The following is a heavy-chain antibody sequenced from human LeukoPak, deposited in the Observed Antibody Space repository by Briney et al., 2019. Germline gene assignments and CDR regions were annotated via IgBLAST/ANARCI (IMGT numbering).Heavy chain of an antibody. D-gene: IGHD2-15*01. CDR3: ARDRGYCSGGSCYILDY. J-gene: IGHJ4*02. Sequence: GGSLRLSCAVSGFTLSSYWMHWVRQAPGKGLVWVSRINGDGSTTSYADSVKSRFTISRDNAKNTLYLQMNSLRAEDTAVYYCARDRGYCSGGSCYILDYWGQGTLVTVSP. V-gene: IGHV3-74*01. CDR1: GFTLSSYW. CDR2: INGDGSTT.